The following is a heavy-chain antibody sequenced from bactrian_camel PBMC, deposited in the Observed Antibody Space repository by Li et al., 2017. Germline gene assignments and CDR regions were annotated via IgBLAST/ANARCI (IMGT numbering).Heavy chain of an antibody. CDR1: GLTETHGC. CDR3: VDMIRYDCNSSPSDM. V-gene: IGHV3S53*01. J-gene: IGHJ4*01. CDR2: IYTEGTT. D-gene: IGHD3*01. Sequence: VQLVESGGGSVQPGGSLRLSCVASGLTETHGCMGWFRQAPGKKREGIATIYTEGTTNYADSVKGRFTISEDNAKGTLTLQMIGLKPEDSARYYCVDMIRYDCNSSPSDMWGQGTQVTVS.